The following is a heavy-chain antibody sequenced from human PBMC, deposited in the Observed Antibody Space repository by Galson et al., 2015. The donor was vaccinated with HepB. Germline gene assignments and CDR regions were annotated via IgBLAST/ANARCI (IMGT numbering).Heavy chain of an antibody. V-gene: IGHV1-3*04. CDR3: ARASRIAFGELMQPSTS. Sequence: SVKVSCKASGYSITTYNMHWVRQAPGQRLEWMGWINTGKGNTKYSQRFQGRVTITRDTSANTAYVELRSLRSEDTAVYYCARASRIAFGELMQPSTSWGLGTLVTVSS. D-gene: IGHD3-10*01. CDR2: INTGKGNT. CDR1: GYSITTYN. J-gene: IGHJ5*02.